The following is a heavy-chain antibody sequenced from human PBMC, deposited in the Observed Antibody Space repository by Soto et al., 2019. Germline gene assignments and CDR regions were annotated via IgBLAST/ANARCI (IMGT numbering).Heavy chain of an antibody. Sequence: QVHLVQSGAEVKKPGASVKVSCKGSGYGFTTYGITWVRQAPGQGLEWMAWISAHNGNTNYAQKLQGRVTGTRDTSTSTAYMELRSPRSDDTAVYYCARGRYGDYWGQGALVTVSS. J-gene: IGHJ4*02. D-gene: IGHD1-1*01. CDR1: GYGFTTYG. V-gene: IGHV1-18*01. CDR3: ARGRYGDY. CDR2: ISAHNGNT.